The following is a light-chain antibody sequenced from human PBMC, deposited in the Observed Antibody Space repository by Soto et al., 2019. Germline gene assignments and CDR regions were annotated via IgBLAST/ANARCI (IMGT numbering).Light chain of an antibody. V-gene: IGKV3-20*01. CDR1: QSISGNY. CDR2: GAC. Sequence: IGLTQSPGTLSLSPAERATPSCRASQSISGNYLGWYQEKPGQAHRLLNYGACNRGAGIPERFSGSGCGEVFTITISRLEAQVAAKYCCQHYVISVTFGQGTRLEIK. CDR3: QHYVISVT. J-gene: IGKJ5*01.